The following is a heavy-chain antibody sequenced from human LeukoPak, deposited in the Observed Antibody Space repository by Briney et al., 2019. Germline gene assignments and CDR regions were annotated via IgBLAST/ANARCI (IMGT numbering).Heavy chain of an antibody. Sequence: GASVKGSCKPSLYTPTKYYIHWVRPAPRQGGEWVGIIYPRGGSTTYAKKYQGRVTMTTDKTTSTVYMELSSLRSEDKAAFFCARVDAEGSGVRYFHYWGQGTLVTVSS. CDR1: LYTPTKYY. V-gene: IGHV1-46*01. CDR2: IYPRGGST. J-gene: IGHJ4*02. CDR3: ARVDAEGSGVRYFHY. D-gene: IGHD3-10*01.